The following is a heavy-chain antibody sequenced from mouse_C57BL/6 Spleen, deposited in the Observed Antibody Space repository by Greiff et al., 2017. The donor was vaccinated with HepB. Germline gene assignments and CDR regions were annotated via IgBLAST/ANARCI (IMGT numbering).Heavy chain of an antibody. V-gene: IGHV1-81*01. D-gene: IGHD4-1*01. Sequence: VKLQESGAELARPGASVKLSCKASGYTFTSYGISWVKQRTGQGLEWIGEIYPRSGNTYYNEKFKGKATLTADKSSSTAYMELRSLTSEDSAVYFCARANWYYFDYWGQGTTLTVSS. CDR3: ARANWYYFDY. CDR1: GYTFTSYG. J-gene: IGHJ2*01. CDR2: IYPRSGNT.